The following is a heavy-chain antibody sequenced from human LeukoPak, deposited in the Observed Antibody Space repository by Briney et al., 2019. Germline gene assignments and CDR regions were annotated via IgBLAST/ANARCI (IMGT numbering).Heavy chain of an antibody. CDR3: ALKRGIGYYMDV. CDR2: INFGGGA. Sequence: PSETLSLTCAVYGGSFSGYYWNWVRQSPAKGLEWIGEINFGGGAHYNPSLKSRVTISIDTSKNHFSLNLNSVTAADRAVYYCALKRGIGYYMDVWGKGTTVTISS. J-gene: IGHJ6*03. D-gene: IGHD1-26*01. V-gene: IGHV4-34*01. CDR1: GGSFSGYY.